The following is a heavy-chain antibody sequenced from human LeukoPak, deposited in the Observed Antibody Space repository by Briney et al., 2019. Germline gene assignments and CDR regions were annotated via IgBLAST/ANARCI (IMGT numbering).Heavy chain of an antibody. Sequence: PGGSLRLSCAASGFTVSSNYMSWVRQAPGQGLEWVSVIYSGGSTYYADSVKGRFTISRDNSKNTQYLQMNSLRAEDTAVYYCARELYSSGWYVDYWGQGTLVTVSS. V-gene: IGHV3-66*01. CDR2: IYSGGST. CDR3: ARELYSSGWYVDY. D-gene: IGHD6-19*01. J-gene: IGHJ4*02. CDR1: GFTVSSNY.